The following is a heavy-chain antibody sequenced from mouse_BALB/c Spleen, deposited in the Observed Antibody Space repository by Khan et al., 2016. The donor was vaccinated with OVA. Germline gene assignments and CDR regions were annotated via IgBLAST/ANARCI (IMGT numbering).Heavy chain of an antibody. CDR3: ARELFTTVVATPFAY. D-gene: IGHD1-1*01. V-gene: IGHV5-9-3*01. Sequence: EVKLVESGGGLVKPGGSLKLSCAVSGFTFSNYAMSWVRQTPEKRLEWVATISSGGSYTYYPDSVQGRFTISREHAKNTLYLQRISLRSEDTAIYNCARELFTTVVATPFAYWGQGTLVTVSA. CDR1: GFTFSNYA. J-gene: IGHJ3*01. CDR2: ISSGGSYT.